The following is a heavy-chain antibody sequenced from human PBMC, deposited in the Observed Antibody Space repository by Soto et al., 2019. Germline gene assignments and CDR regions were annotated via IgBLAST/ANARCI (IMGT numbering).Heavy chain of an antibody. J-gene: IGHJ4*02. V-gene: IGHV3-74*03. CDR3: LRGGGSGGQNGAFDR. CDR1: GFSFSSYW. CDR2: ISPDGTTT. D-gene: IGHD6-25*01. Sequence: GSLRLSCSASGFSFSSYWMHWVRQAPGKGLVWVSLISPDGTTTTYADSVKGRFTISRDNAKNTVYVQMNSLRDEDTALYYCLRGGGSGGQNGAFDRWGQGTLVTVSS.